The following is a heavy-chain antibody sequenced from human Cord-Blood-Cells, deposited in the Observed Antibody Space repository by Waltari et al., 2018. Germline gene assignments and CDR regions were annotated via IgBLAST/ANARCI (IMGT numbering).Heavy chain of an antibody. CDR2: IIPIFGTA. CDR1: GGTFSSYA. V-gene: IGHV1-69*01. Sequence: QVQLVQSGAEVKKPGSSVKVSCKASGGTFSSYAISWVRQAPGQGLEWMGGIIPIFGTANYAQKFQGRVTITADESTSTAYMELSSLRSEDTAVYYCARQGTEGSSGWFPYWYFDLWGRGTLVTVSS. J-gene: IGHJ2*01. D-gene: IGHD6-19*01. CDR3: ARQGTEGSSGWFPYWYFDL.